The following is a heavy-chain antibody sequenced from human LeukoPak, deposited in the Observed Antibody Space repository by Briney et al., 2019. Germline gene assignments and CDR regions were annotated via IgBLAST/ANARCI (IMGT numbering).Heavy chain of an antibody. D-gene: IGHD6-6*01. Sequence: EASVKVSCKASGGTFSSYAISWVRQAPGQGLEWMGWISAYNGNTNYAQKLQGRVTMTTDTSTSTAYMELRSLRSDDTAVYYCARDFPRGYSSSYLIVRSDWFDPWGQGTLVTVSS. CDR1: GGTFSSYA. J-gene: IGHJ5*02. V-gene: IGHV1-18*01. CDR2: ISAYNGNT. CDR3: ARDFPRGYSSSYLIVRSDWFDP.